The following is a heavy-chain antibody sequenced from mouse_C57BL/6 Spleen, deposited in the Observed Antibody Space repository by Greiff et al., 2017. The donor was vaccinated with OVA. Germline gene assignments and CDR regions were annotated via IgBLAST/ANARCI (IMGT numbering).Heavy chain of an antibody. CDR2: IDPSDSYT. CDR3: ARSTAQAGVY. Sequence: VQLQQPGAELVKPGASVKLSCKASGYTFTSYWMQWVKQRPGQGLEWIGEIDPSDSYTNYNQKFKGKATLTVDTSSSTAYMQLSSLTSEGSAVYYCARSTAQAGVYLGQGTLVTVSA. V-gene: IGHV1-50*01. CDR1: GYTFTSYW. J-gene: IGHJ3*01. D-gene: IGHD3-2*02.